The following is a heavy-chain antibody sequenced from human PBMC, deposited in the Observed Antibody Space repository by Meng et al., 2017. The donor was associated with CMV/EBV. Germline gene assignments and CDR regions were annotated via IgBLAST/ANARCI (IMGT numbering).Heavy chain of an antibody. V-gene: IGHV3-21*01. CDR1: GFTFSSYW. Sequence: GGSLRLSCAASGFTFSSYWMSWVRQAPGKGLEWVSSISSSSSYIYYADSVKGRFTISRDNAKNSLYLQMNSLRAEDTAVYYCVSFHRGEIYYGMDVWGQGTTVTVSS. D-gene: IGHD3-16*01. J-gene: IGHJ6*02. CDR3: VSFHRGEIYYGMDV. CDR2: ISSSSSYI.